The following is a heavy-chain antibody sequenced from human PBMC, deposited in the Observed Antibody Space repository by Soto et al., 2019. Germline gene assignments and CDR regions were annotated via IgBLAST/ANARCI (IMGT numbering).Heavy chain of an antibody. CDR1: RGTFSSYA. Sequence: SVKVSCKASRGTFSSYAISWVRQAPGQGLEWMGGIIPIFGTANYAQKFQGRVTITADESTSTAYMELSSLRSEDTAVYYCARDVVAATRYYYYYGMDVWGQGTTVTVSS. D-gene: IGHD2-15*01. CDR3: ARDVVAATRYYYYYGMDV. J-gene: IGHJ6*02. CDR2: IIPIFGTA. V-gene: IGHV1-69*13.